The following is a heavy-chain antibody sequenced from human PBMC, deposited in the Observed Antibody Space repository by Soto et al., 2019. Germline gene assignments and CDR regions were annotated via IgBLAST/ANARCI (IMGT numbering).Heavy chain of an antibody. CDR1: GYSIRSGYY. CDR3: ARAYCSSTSCPFDY. V-gene: IGHV4-38-2*01. CDR2: IYHSGST. J-gene: IGHJ4*02. Sequence: SETLSLTCAVSGYSIRSGYYWGWIRQPPGKGLEWIGSIYHSGSTYYNPSLKSRVTITVDTSRNQFSLKLTSVTAADTAMYYCARAYCSSTSCPFDYWGQGTLVTVSS. D-gene: IGHD2-2*01.